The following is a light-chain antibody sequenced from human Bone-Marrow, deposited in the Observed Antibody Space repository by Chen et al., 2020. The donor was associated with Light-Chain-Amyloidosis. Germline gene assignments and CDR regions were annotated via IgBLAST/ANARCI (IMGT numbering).Light chain of an antibody. V-gene: IGLV3-21*02. CDR1: NIAAKR. Sequence: SYVMTQTPSVSVAPGQTARITWGGQNIAAKRVHWYQQRPGQAPVLVLYDDSDRPSGIPERFSGSNSGNTAALTISRVEAGDEADYYCQVYDSSSDHAWVFGGGTRLSVL. J-gene: IGLJ3*02. CDR3: QVYDSSSDHAWV. CDR2: DDS.